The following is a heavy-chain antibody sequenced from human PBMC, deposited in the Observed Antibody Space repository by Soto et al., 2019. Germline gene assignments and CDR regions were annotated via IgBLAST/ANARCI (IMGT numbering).Heavy chain of an antibody. V-gene: IGHV3-30-3*01. CDR3: ARPGLPGSYYYYYGMDV. CDR1: GFTFSSYA. D-gene: IGHD7-27*01. J-gene: IGHJ6*02. CDR2: ISYDGSNK. Sequence: QVQLVESGGGVVQPGRSLRLSCAASGFTFSSYAMHWVRQAPGKGLEWVAVISYDGSNKYYADSVKGRFTISRDNSKNTLYLQMNSLRAEDTAVYYCARPGLPGSYYYYYGMDVWGQGTTVTVSS.